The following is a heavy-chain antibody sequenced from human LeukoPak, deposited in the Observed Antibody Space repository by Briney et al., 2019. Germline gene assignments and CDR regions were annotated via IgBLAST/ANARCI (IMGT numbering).Heavy chain of an antibody. Sequence: SETLSLTCTVSGGSVSSYYWSWIRQPPGKGLEWIGYIYSSGSTNYNPSLKSRVTISIDTSKNQFSLKLSSVTAADTAVYYCARHGLTGTDGRFDPWGQGTLVTVSS. CDR2: IYSSGST. J-gene: IGHJ5*02. CDR3: ARHGLTGTDGRFDP. D-gene: IGHD1-20*01. CDR1: GGSVSSYY. V-gene: IGHV4-4*09.